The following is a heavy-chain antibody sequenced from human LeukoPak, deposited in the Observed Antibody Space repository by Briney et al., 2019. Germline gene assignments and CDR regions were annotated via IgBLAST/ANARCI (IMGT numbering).Heavy chain of an antibody. J-gene: IGHJ4*02. CDR3: ARGLIPMVRGKGLDY. CDR2: IYYSGST. D-gene: IGHD3-10*01. Sequence: KSSETLSLTCSVSGDSIGSSSYYWGWIRQPPGKGLEWIGSIYYSGSTYYNPSLKSRVTISVDTSKNQFSLKLSSVTAADTAVYYCARGLIPMVRGKGLDYWGQGTLVTVSS. CDR1: GDSIGSSSYY. V-gene: IGHV4-39*07.